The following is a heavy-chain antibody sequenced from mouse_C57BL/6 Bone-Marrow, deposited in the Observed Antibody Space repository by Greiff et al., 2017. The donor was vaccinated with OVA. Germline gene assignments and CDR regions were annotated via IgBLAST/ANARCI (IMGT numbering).Heavy chain of an antibody. CDR2: IDPSDSYT. CDR3: AREGIWSVYFDY. V-gene: IGHV1-69*01. D-gene: IGHD1-1*02. CDR1: GYTFTSYW. J-gene: IGHJ2*01. Sequence: QVQLQQPGAELVMPGASVKLSCKASGYTFTSYWMHWVKQRPGQGLEWIGAIDPSDSYTNYNQKFKGKSTLTVDKSSSTAYMQLSSLTSEDSAVYYCAREGIWSVYFDYWGQGTTLTVSS.